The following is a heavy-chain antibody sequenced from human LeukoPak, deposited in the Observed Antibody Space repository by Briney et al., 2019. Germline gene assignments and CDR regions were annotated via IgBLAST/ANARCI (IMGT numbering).Heavy chain of an antibody. CDR1: GFTFSSYS. CDR3: ARDRGGSYSAIDY. Sequence: GGSLSLSCAASGFTFSSYSMNCVRPAPGKALEWVSFISSSSSTIYYADSVKGRFTISRDNAKNSLYLQMNSLRAEDTAVYYCARDRGGSYSAIDYWGQGTLVTVSS. J-gene: IGHJ4*02. D-gene: IGHD1-26*01. CDR2: ISSSSSTI. V-gene: IGHV3-48*04.